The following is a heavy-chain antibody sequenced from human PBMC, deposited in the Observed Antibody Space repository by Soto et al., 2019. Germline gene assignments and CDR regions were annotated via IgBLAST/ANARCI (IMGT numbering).Heavy chain of an antibody. CDR2: IYHSGST. CDR3: ARDRRFLEWLFLWGYFDY. D-gene: IGHD3-3*01. Sequence: QVQLQESGPGLVKPSGTLSLTCAVSGGSISSSNWWSWVRQPPGKGLEWIGEIYHSGSTNYNPSLKSRVNISVDKSKNQFSLKLSSVTAADTAVYYCARDRRFLEWLFLWGYFDYWGQGTLVTVSS. CDR1: GGSISSSNW. J-gene: IGHJ4*02. V-gene: IGHV4-4*02.